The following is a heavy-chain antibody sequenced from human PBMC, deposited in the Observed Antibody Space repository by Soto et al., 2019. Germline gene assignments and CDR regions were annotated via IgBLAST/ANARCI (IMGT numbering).Heavy chain of an antibody. Sequence: GGALRLSCAASGFTFDDYAMHWVRQAPGKGLEWVSGISWNSGSIGYADSVKGRFTISRDNAKNSLYLQMNSLRAEDTALYYCAKDIGAAELRFLEWLPSSFDYWGQGTLVTVSS. CDR3: AKDIGAAELRFLEWLPSSFDY. CDR2: ISWNSGSI. D-gene: IGHD3-3*01. CDR1: GFTFDDYA. J-gene: IGHJ4*02. V-gene: IGHV3-9*01.